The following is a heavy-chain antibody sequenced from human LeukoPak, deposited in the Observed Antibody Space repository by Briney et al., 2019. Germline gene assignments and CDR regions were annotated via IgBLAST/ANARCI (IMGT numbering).Heavy chain of an antibody. D-gene: IGHD2-2*01. Sequence: SETLSLTCTVSGYSISSGYYWGWIRQPPGKGLEWIGSIYHSGSTYYNPSLKSRVTISVDTSKNQFSLKLSSVTAADTAVYYCARVVVPAARGYFDYWGQGTLVTVSS. J-gene: IGHJ4*02. CDR2: IYHSGST. CDR1: GYSISSGYY. CDR3: ARVVVPAARGYFDY. V-gene: IGHV4-38-2*02.